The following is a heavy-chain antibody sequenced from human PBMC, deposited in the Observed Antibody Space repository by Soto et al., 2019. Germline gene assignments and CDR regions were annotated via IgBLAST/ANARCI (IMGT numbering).Heavy chain of an antibody. Sequence: GGSLRLSCAASGFVFSGDWMSWVRQAPGKGLEWVANIKQDRSEKRYVDSVEGRFTISRDNAKSSLYLQMNSLVVEDTATYYCARYHFGDYAFDSWGQGTPVTVSS. CDR3: ARYHFGDYAFDS. CDR2: IKQDRSEK. D-gene: IGHD4-17*01. V-gene: IGHV3-7*04. J-gene: IGHJ4*02. CDR1: GFVFSGDW.